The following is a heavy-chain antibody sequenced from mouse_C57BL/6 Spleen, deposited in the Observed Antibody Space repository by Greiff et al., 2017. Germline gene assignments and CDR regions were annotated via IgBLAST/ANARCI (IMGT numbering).Heavy chain of an antibody. CDR3: TFYYDYPWFAY. V-gene: IGHV14-1*01. Sequence: VQLQQSGAELVRPGASVKLSCTASGFNIKDYYMHWVKQRPEQGLEWIGRIDPEDGDTEYAPKFQGKATMTADTSSNSAYLQLSSLTSEDTAVYYCTFYYDYPWFAYWGQGTLVTVSA. J-gene: IGHJ3*01. CDR2: IDPEDGDT. D-gene: IGHD2-4*01. CDR1: GFNIKDYY.